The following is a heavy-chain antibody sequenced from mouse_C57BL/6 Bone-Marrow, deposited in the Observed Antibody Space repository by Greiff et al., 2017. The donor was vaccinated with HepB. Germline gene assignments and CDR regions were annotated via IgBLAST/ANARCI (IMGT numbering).Heavy chain of an antibody. CDR2: IYPRSGNT. CDR1: GYTFTSYG. CDR3: AGAGPITTVVATNFDY. J-gene: IGHJ2*01. D-gene: IGHD1-1*01. V-gene: IGHV1-81*01. Sequence: QVQLQQSGAELARPGASVKLSCKASGYTFTSYGISWVKQRTGQGLEWIGEIYPRSGNTYYNEKFKGKATLTADKSSSTAYMELRSLTSEDSAVYFCAGAGPITTVVATNFDYWGQGTTLTVSS.